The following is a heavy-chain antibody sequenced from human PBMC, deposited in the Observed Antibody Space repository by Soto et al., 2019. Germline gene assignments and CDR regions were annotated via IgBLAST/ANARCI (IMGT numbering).Heavy chain of an antibody. CDR3: ASSQKGYNWNYFDH. Sequence: SETLSLTCAVSGGSISGSYYYWGWLRQSPGRGPEWIGSVFYTGFTSYNPSLESRVSVSVDTSKNQFSLKVSAVTAADTALYYCASSQKGYNWNYFDHWGQGALVTVSS. J-gene: IGHJ4*02. D-gene: IGHD1-20*01. CDR2: VFYTGFT. CDR1: GGSISGSYYY. V-gene: IGHV4-39*01.